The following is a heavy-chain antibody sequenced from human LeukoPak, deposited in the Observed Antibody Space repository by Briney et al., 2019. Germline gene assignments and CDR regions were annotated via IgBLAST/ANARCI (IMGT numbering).Heavy chain of an antibody. J-gene: IGHJ4*02. CDR1: GGSFSGYY. CDR2: INHSGST. Sequence: PSETLSLTCAVYGGSFSGYYWSWIRQPPGKGLEWIGEINHSGSTNYNPSLKSRVTISVDKSKNQFSLKLSSVTAADTAVYYCARLYILTGYYSWDYWGQGTLVTVSS. CDR3: ARLYILTGYYSWDY. D-gene: IGHD3-9*01. V-gene: IGHV4-34*01.